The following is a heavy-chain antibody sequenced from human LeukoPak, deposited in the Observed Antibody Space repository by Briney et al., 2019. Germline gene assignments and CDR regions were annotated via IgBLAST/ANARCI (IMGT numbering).Heavy chain of an antibody. Sequence: PSETLSLTCTVSGGSISSTFYYWGWIRQPPGKGLEWIGSIYYSGSTYYNPSLKSRVTISVDTSKNQFSLKLSSVTAADTAVYYCARQTPPYYDILTGPPTWIDYWGQGTLVTVSS. J-gene: IGHJ4*02. CDR1: GGSISSTFYY. V-gene: IGHV4-39*01. CDR2: IYYSGST. CDR3: ARQTPPYYDILTGPPTWIDY. D-gene: IGHD3-9*01.